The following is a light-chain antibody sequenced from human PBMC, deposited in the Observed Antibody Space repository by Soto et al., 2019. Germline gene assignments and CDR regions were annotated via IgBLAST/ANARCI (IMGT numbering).Light chain of an antibody. CDR1: KLGNKY. Sequence: SYELTQPPSVSVSPGQTASITCSGDKLGNKYACWYQQKPGQSPVLVIYQDSKRPSGIPERFSGSNSGNTATLTISGTQAMDVADYYCQAWDSSTYVFGTGTKVTVL. CDR2: QDS. V-gene: IGLV3-1*01. CDR3: QAWDSSTYV. J-gene: IGLJ1*01.